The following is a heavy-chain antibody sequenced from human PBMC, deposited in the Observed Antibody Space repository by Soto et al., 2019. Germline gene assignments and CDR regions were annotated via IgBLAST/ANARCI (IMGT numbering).Heavy chain of an antibody. Sequence: ETLSLTCAVYGGSFSGYYWSWIRQPPGKGLEWIGEINHSGSTNYNPSLKSRVTISVDTSKNQFSLKLSSVTAADTAVYYCARSKRTRGHYYYYYGMDVWGQGTTVTVSS. CDR1: GGSFSGYY. CDR2: INHSGST. V-gene: IGHV4-34*01. J-gene: IGHJ6*02. CDR3: ARSKRTRGHYYYYYGMDV. D-gene: IGHD1-1*01.